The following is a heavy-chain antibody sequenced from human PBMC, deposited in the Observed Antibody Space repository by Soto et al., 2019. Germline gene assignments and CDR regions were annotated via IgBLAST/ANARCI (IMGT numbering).Heavy chain of an antibody. Sequence: SETLSLTCTVSGGSISSGPYSWGWIRQTPGEGLEWIGTFRYSENTYYNPSLESRVTLSIDKSNNQFSLTLTSVTAADTAVYFCARTGKFYYYDTTGLPFDPWGPGILVTVSS. V-gene: IGHV4-39*07. CDR2: FRYSENT. CDR1: GGSISSGPYS. D-gene: IGHD3-22*01. J-gene: IGHJ5*02. CDR3: ARTGKFYYYDTTGLPFDP.